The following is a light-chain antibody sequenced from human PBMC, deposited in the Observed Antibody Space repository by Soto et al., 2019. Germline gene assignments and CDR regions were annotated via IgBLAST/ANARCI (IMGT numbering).Light chain of an antibody. CDR1: SSDVGGYNY. CDR2: DVS. V-gene: IGLV2-14*01. Sequence: QSALTQPASVSGSPGRPITISCTGPSSDVGGYNYVSWYQQHPGKAPKLMIYDVSNRPSGVSTRFSGSKSGNTASLTISGLQAEDEADYYCSSYTSSSTLVVFGGGTKLTVL. J-gene: IGLJ2*01. CDR3: SSYTSSSTLVV.